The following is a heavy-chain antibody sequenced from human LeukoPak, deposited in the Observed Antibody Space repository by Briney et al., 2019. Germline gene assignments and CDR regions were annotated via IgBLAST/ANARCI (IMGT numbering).Heavy chain of an antibody. CDR3: ARDSCSGGSCYPGYYYYGMDV. J-gene: IGHJ6*02. Sequence: GASAKVSCKASGGTFSSYAISWVRQAPGQGLEWMGGIIPIFGTANYAQKFQGRVTIAADESTSTAYMELSSLRSEDTAVYHCARDSCSGGSCYPGYYYYGMDVWGQGTTVTVSS. V-gene: IGHV1-69*13. D-gene: IGHD2-15*01. CDR1: GGTFSSYA. CDR2: IIPIFGTA.